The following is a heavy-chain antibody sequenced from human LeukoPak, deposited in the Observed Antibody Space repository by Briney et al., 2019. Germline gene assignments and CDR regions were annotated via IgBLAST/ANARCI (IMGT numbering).Heavy chain of an antibody. Sequence: GGSLRLSCAASGFSFSSYSMNWVRQAPGKGLEWVSSISSSSSYIYYADSVKGRFTISRDNAKNSLYLQMNSLRAEDTAVYYCARDLSIVPAATAGVVDAFDIWGQGTMVTVSS. CDR3: ARDLSIVPAATAGVVDAFDI. J-gene: IGHJ3*02. CDR1: GFSFSSYS. CDR2: ISSSSSYI. V-gene: IGHV3-21*04. D-gene: IGHD2-2*01.